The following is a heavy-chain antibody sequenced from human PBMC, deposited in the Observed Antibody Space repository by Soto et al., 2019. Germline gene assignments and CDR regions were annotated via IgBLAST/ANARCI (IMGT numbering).Heavy chain of an antibody. CDR2: IYPGDSDT. CDR1: GYRFTSYW. CDR3: GGGGVRGVITRTRDYYGMDV. D-gene: IGHD3-10*01. Sequence: GESLKISCKGSGYRFTSYWIGWVRQMPGKGLEWMGIIYPGDSDTRYSPSFQGQVTISADKSISTAYLQWSSLKASGTAMYYGGGGGVRGVITRTRDYYGMDVWGQGTTVTVSS. J-gene: IGHJ6*02. V-gene: IGHV5-51*01.